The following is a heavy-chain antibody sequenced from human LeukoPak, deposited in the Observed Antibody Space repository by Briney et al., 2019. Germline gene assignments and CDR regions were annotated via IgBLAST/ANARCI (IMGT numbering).Heavy chain of an antibody. J-gene: IGHJ4*02. CDR2: INHSGST. V-gene: IGHV4-34*01. D-gene: IGHD2-2*01. Sequence: SETLSLTCSVYGGSFSGHYWSWIRQSPGKGLVWIGEINHSGSTNYNPSLKSRVTISVDTSKNQFSLKLSSVTAADTAVYYCARGGVPAAIVDWGQGTLVTVSS. CDR1: GGSFSGHY. CDR3: ARGGVPAAIVD.